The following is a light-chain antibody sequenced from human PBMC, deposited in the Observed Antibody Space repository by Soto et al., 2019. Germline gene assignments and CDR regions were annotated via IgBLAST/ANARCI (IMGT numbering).Light chain of an antibody. CDR3: TSYTTISTLYG. Sequence: QSVLTQPASVSGSPGQSITISCTGTSNDIGTYNYVSWYQQHPGKAPKVMIYEVSNRPSGISSRFSGSKSGNTASLTISGLQAEDEADYYCTSYTTISTLYGLGSGTQPTVL. V-gene: IGLV2-14*01. J-gene: IGLJ7*01. CDR2: EVS. CDR1: SNDIGTYNY.